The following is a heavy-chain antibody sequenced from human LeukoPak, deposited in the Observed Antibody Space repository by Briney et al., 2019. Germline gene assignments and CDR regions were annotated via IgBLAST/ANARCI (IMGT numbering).Heavy chain of an antibody. CDR2: MNPNNGNT. Sequence: ASVTVSCKASGYTFTSYDINWVRQATGQGLEWMGWMNPNNGNTGYAQKFQGRVTITRNTSINTPYMELSSLRSEDTAVYYCALKGSGNYPFDYWGQGTLVTVSS. CDR1: GYTFTSYD. D-gene: IGHD3-10*01. J-gene: IGHJ4*02. V-gene: IGHV1-8*03. CDR3: ALKGSGNYPFDY.